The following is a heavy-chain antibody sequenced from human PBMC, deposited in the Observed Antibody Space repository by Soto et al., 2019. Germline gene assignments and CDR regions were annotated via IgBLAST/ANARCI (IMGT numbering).Heavy chain of an antibody. V-gene: IGHV3-30*18. J-gene: IGHJ4*02. CDR1: GFTFSSYG. Sequence: PGGSLRLSCAASGFTFSSYGMHWVRQAPGKGLEWVAVISYDGSNKYYADSVKGRFTISRDNSKNTLYLQMNSLRAEDTAVYYCAKDQGFYSGYDYFDYWGQGTLVIVSS. D-gene: IGHD5-12*01. CDR2: ISYDGSNK. CDR3: AKDQGFYSGYDYFDY.